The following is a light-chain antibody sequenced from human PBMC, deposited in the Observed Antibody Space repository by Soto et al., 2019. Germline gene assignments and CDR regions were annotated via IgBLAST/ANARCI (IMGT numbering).Light chain of an antibody. CDR1: QSISRS. CDR3: HQYNSWPPGT. CDR2: DAS. J-gene: IGKJ2*01. V-gene: IGKV3-15*01. Sequence: EIGLTQSPAILSVSPGERATLSCRASQSISRSLAWYQQKPGQAPRLLISDASTRATGIPARFSGSGSGTEFTLPISSLQSEDFALYYCHQYNSWPPGTFGQGTKVDIK.